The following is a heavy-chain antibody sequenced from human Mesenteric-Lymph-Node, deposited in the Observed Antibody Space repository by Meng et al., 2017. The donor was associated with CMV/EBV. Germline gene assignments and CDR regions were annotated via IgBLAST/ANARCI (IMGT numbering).Heavy chain of an antibody. CDR1: GFTFSAHV. J-gene: IGHJ3*02. CDR3: AKGRGRGTSGSHFFFDI. D-gene: IGHD1-7*01. V-gene: IGHV3-23*01. CDR2: ISGGGGSP. Sequence: GESLKISCAASGFTFSAHVMSWVRQAPGKGLQWVSGISGGGGSPYYAASVRGRFTISRDNSKNTLYLQMNSLRRDDTAVYYCAKGRGRGTSGSHFFFDIWGQGTKVTVSS.